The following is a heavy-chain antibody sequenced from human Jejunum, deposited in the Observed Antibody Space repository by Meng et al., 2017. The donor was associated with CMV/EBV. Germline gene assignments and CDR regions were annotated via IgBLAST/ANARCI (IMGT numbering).Heavy chain of an antibody. CDR3: VRAVPTNYGRFDY. D-gene: IGHD4-17*01. CDR1: GIPLSSYW. CDR2: VRPDGGGT. V-gene: IGHV3-74*01. Sequence: ASGIPLSSYWMHWVRRAPGRGLVWGSRVRPDGGGTYCADSVKGRFTISRDNAENTLYLQMGSLRADDTAVYYCVRAVPTNYGRFDYWGQGTLVTVSS. J-gene: IGHJ4*02.